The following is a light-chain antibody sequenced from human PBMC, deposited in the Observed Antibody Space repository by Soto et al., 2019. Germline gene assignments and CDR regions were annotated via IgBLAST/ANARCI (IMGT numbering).Light chain of an antibody. V-gene: IGLV3-1*01. CDR3: QAWDNNNAV. Sequence: SYELTQSPSVSVSPGQTASISCSGEKLGENFVCWYQQKPGQSPVVVIYHDDKRPSGIPERFSGSSSGNRATLTIAGTQALDEADYYCQAWDNNNAVFGGGTKLTV. J-gene: IGLJ2*01. CDR1: KLGENF. CDR2: HDD.